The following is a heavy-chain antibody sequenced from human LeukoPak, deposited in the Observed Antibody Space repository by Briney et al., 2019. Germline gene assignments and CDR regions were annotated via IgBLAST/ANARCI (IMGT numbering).Heavy chain of an antibody. Sequence: GGSLRLSCAASGFTFSSYGMKWVRKAPGKGLEWVSYISSSGSTVYYADSVKGRFTISRDNAKNSLYLQVNSLRAEDTAVYYCATPLKLPPGYYGMDVWGKGTTVTVSS. D-gene: IGHD2-15*01. V-gene: IGHV3-48*03. CDR3: ATPLKLPPGYYGMDV. J-gene: IGHJ6*04. CDR1: GFTFSSYG. CDR2: ISSSGSTV.